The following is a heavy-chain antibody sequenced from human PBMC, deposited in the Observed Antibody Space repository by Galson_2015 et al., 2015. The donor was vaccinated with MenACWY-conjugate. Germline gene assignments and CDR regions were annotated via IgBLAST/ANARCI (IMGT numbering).Heavy chain of an antibody. CDR1: GYAFNSGYY. V-gene: IGHV4-38-2*01. D-gene: IGHD3-10*01. Sequence: LSLTCSVSGYAFNSGYYWGWIRQSPGKGLEWIGSVYHNGDTYYNPSLKSRVTTSVDTSNNEFSLQLRSVTAADTAVFYCARHYASASYFDYWGPGTVVTVSS. CDR3: ARHYASASYFDY. J-gene: IGHJ4*02. CDR2: VYHNGDT.